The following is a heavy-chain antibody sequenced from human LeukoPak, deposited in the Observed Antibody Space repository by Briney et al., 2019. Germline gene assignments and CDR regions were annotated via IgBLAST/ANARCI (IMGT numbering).Heavy chain of an antibody. CDR1: GYTFTGYY. J-gene: IGHJ5*02. CDR3: SAAAGRYNWFDP. Sequence: ASVKVSCKASGYTFTGYYMHWVRQAPGQGLEWMGWINPNSGGTNYAQKFQGRVTMTRDTSISTAYMELSRLRSDDTAVYYCSAAAGRYNWFDPWGQGTLVTVSS. V-gene: IGHV1-2*02. CDR2: INPNSGGT. D-gene: IGHD6-13*01.